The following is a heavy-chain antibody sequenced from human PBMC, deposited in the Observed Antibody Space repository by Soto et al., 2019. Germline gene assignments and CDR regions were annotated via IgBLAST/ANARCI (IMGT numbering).Heavy chain of an antibody. Sequence: GGSLRLSCAASGFTFSSYSMNWVRQAPGKGLEWVSYISSSSSTIYYADSVKGRFTISRDNAKNSLYLQMNSLRDEDTAVYYCARDQYCSGGSCYGAGGYYYYGMDVWGQGTTVTVSS. CDR1: GFTFSSYS. CDR2: ISSSSSTI. CDR3: ARDQYCSGGSCYGAGGYYYYGMDV. D-gene: IGHD2-15*01. J-gene: IGHJ6*02. V-gene: IGHV3-48*02.